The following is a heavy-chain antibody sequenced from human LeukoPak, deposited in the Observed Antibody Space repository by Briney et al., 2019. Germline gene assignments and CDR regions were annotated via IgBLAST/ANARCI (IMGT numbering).Heavy chain of an antibody. J-gene: IGHJ6*03. CDR3: AXXGGITIFGVVYYYYMDV. D-gene: IGHD3-3*01. CDR1: GYTFTSYY. V-gene: IGHV1-46*01. Sequence: GASVKVSCKASGYTFTSYYMHWVRQAPGQGLEWMGIINPSGGSTSYAQKFQGRVTMTRDTSTSTVYMELSSLRSEDTAVYYCAXXGGITIFGVVYYYYMDVWGKGTTVTVSS. CDR2: INPSGGST.